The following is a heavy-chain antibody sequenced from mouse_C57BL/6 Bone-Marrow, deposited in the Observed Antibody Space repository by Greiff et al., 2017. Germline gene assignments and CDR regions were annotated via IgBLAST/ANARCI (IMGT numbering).Heavy chain of an antibody. CDR3: VKGNYGNYEDYAMDY. Sequence: QVQLQQPGTELVKPGASVKLSCKASGYTFTSYWMRWVKQRPGQGLEWIGNINPSNGGTNYNEKFKSKATLTVDKSSSTAYMQLSSLTSEDSAVYDCVKGNYGNYEDYAMDYWGQGTSVTVSS. D-gene: IGHD2-1*01. J-gene: IGHJ4*01. V-gene: IGHV1-53*01. CDR1: GYTFTSYW. CDR2: INPSNGGT.